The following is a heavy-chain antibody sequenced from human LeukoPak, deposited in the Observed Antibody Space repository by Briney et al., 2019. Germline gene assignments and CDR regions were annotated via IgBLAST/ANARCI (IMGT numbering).Heavy chain of an antibody. CDR1: GYTFTSYY. D-gene: IGHD5-18*01. V-gene: IGHV1-46*01. J-gene: IGHJ4*02. Sequence: ASVKVFCKASGYTFTSYYMHWVRQAPGQGLEWMGIINPSGGSTSYAQKFQGRVTMTRDTSTSTVYMELSSLRSEDTAVYYCARDRYTAMATYYFDYWGQGTLVTVSS. CDR2: INPSGGST. CDR3: ARDRYTAMATYYFDY.